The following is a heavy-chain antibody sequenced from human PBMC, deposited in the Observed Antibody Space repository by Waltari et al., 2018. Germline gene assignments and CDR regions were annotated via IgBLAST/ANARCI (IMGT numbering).Heavy chain of an antibody. V-gene: IGHV1-18*01. CDR2: ISAYNGNT. Sequence: QVQLVQSGAEVKKPGASVKVSCKASGYTFTSYGLSRVVRAPGQGLEWMGWISAYNGNTNYAQKLQGRVTMTTDTSTSTAYMELRSLRSDDTAVYYCAREHRGAAAGVFDYWGQGTLVTVSS. J-gene: IGHJ4*02. CDR1: GYTFTSYG. CDR3: AREHRGAAAGVFDY. D-gene: IGHD6-13*01.